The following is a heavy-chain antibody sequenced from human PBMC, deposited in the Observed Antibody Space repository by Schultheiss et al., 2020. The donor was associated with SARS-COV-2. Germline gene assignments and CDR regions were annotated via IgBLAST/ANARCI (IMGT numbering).Heavy chain of an antibody. V-gene: IGHV4-4*02. CDR2: IYHSGST. J-gene: IGHJ6*03. D-gene: IGHD1-26*01. CDR1: GGSISSSNW. Sequence: SETLSLTCAVSGGSISSSNWWSWVRQPPGKGLEWIGEIYHSGSTKYNPSLKSRVTISVDKSKNQFSLKLSSVTAADTAVYYCARFSGSYYNYYYYMDVWGKGTTVTVSS. CDR3: ARFSGSYYNYYYYMDV.